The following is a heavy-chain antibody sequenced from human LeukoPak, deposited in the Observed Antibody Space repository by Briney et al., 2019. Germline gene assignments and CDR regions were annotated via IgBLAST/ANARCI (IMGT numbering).Heavy chain of an antibody. CDR3: ARETAELGRSFDY. V-gene: IGHV4-59*12. Sequence: SETLSLTCTVSGGSISSYYWSWIRQPPGEGLEWIGYIYYSGSTNYNPSLKSRVTISVDTSKNQFSLKLTSVTAADTAVYYCARETAELGRSFDYWGQGAQVTVSS. CDR2: IYYSGST. D-gene: IGHD6-6*01. CDR1: GGSISSYY. J-gene: IGHJ4*02.